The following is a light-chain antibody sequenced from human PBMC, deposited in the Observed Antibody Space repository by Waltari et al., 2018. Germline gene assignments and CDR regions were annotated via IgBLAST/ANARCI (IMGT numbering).Light chain of an antibody. J-gene: IGLJ3*02. CDR3: SSYTSSSTSWV. CDR1: SSDVGGHNY. Sequence: QSALTQPASVSGSPGQSITISCTGTSSDVGGHNYVPWYQQHPGKAPKLMIYEVSNRPSGVSNRFSGSKSSNTASLTISGLQAEDEADYYCSSYTSSSTSWVFGGGTKLTVL. V-gene: IGLV2-14*01. CDR2: EVS.